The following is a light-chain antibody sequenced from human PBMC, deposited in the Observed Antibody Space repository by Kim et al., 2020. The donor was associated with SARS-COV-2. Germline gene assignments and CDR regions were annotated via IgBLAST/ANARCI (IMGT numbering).Light chain of an antibody. CDR3: SSYTLSSTWV. J-gene: IGLJ3*02. CDR2: DVT. CDR1: YSDIGTYNY. Sequence: GQSITISCTGTYSDIGTYNYVSWFQQYPGKVPKLMIYDVTERPSGVSDRFSGSKSDNTASLTISGLQAEDEADYYCSSYTLSSTWVFGGGTQLTVL. V-gene: IGLV2-14*03.